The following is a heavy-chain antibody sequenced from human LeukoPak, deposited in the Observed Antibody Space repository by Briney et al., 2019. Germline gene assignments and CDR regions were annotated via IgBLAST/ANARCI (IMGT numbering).Heavy chain of an antibody. CDR1: GFTFSSYE. CDR2: ISSSGSTI. D-gene: IGHD5-18*01. Sequence: PGGSLRLSCAASGFTFSSYEMNWVRQAPGKGLEWVSYISSSGSTIYYADSVKSRFTISRDNAKNSLYLQMNSLRAEDTAVYYCARVVSGIQLWLGYWGQGTLVTVSS. V-gene: IGHV3-48*03. J-gene: IGHJ4*02. CDR3: ARVVSGIQLWLGY.